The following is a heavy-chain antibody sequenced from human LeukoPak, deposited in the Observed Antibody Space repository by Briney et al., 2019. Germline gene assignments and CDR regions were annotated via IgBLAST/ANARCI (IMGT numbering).Heavy chain of an antibody. CDR1: GFTFSSYA. D-gene: IGHD5-24*01. CDR3: AKANPTVEMATISQPYGMDV. Sequence: GGSLRLSCAAPGFTFSSYAMSWVRQAPGKGLEWVSAISGSGGSTYYADSVKGRFTISRDNSKNTLYLQMNSLRAEDTAVYYCAKANPTVEMATISQPYGMDVWGQGTTVTVSS. CDR2: ISGSGGST. J-gene: IGHJ6*02. V-gene: IGHV3-23*01.